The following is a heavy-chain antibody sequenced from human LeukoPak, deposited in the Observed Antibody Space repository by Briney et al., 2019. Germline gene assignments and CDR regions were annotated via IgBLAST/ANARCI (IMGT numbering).Heavy chain of an antibody. CDR3: ARETQRYFDWLRVNWFDP. CDR2: IYYSGST. J-gene: IGHJ5*02. V-gene: IGHV4-39*07. Sequence: SETLSLTCTVSGGSISSSSYYWGWIRQPPGKGLEWIGSIYYSGSTYYNPSLKSRVTISVDTSKNQFSLKLSSVTAADTAVYYCARETQRYFDWLRVNWFDPWGQGTLVTVSS. D-gene: IGHD3-9*01. CDR1: GGSISSSSYY.